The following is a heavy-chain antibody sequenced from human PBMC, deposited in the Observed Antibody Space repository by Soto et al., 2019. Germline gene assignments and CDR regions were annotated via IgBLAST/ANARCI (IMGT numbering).Heavy chain of an antibody. CDR1: RFTFNNYG. J-gene: IGHJ4*02. Sequence: QVQLVESGGEVVQPGRSLRLSCAASRFTFNNYGMHWVRQAPGKGLEWVAVISYDGSYKYYADSVKGRFTISRDNSKNMLYLQMNSLRAEDTAVYYCAKDIRGANPWAYYFDYWGQGTLVTVSS. V-gene: IGHV3-30*18. CDR3: AKDIRGANPWAYYFDY. CDR2: ISYDGSYK. D-gene: IGHD1-26*01.